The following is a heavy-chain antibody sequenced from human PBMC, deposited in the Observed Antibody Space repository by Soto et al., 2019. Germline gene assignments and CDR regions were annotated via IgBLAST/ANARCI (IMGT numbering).Heavy chain of an antibody. CDR2: IYYSGFT. Sequence: PSETLSLTCTVSGGSITSGGYYWSWIRQHPGKGLEWIGYIYYSGFTYYNPSLKSRVTISVDTSKNQFSLKLSSVTAADTAVYYCARVPAMVTRRYYYYYGMDVWGQGTTVTVSS. CDR1: GGSITSGGYY. V-gene: IGHV4-31*03. D-gene: IGHD5-18*01. J-gene: IGHJ6*02. CDR3: ARVPAMVTRRYYYYYGMDV.